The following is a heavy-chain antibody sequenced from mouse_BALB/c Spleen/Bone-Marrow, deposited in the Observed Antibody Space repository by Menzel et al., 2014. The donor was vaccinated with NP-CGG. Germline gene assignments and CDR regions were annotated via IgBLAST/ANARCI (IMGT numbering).Heavy chain of an antibody. CDR1: GFTFTDYY. V-gene: IGHV7-3*02. CDR3: ARDKGGILFDY. D-gene: IGHD1-1*02. J-gene: IGHJ2*01. Sequence: EVKVEESGGGLVQPGGSLRLPCATSGFTFTDYYMNWVRQPPGKALEWLGFIRNKANGYTTEYSASVKGRFTISRDNSQSILYLQMNTLRAEDSATYYCARDKGGILFDYWGQGTTLTVSS. CDR2: IRNKANGYTT.